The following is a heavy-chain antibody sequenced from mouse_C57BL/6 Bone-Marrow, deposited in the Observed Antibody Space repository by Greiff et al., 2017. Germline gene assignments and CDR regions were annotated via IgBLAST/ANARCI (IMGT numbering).Heavy chain of an antibody. J-gene: IGHJ2*01. CDR3: ARERLSVYYFDY. CDR2: IDPSDSYT. V-gene: IGHV1-50*01. CDR1: GYTFTSYW. Sequence: LQPGAELVKPGASVKLSCKASGYTFTSYWMQWVKQRPGQGLEWIGKIDPSDSYTNYNQKFKGKATLTVDTSSSTAYMQLSSLTSEDSAVYYCARERLSVYYFDYWGQGTTLTVSS.